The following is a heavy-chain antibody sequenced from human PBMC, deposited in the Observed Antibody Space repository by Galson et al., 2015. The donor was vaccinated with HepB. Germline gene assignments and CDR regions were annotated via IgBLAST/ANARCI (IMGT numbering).Heavy chain of an antibody. CDR3: ARDLGYGYANYGMDV. CDR2: IIPIFGTA. D-gene: IGHD5-18*01. V-gene: IGHV1-69*13. CDR1: GGTFSSYA. Sequence: SVKVSCKASGGTFSSYAISWVRQAPGQGLEWMGGIIPIFGTANYAQKFQGRVTITADESTSTAYMELSSLRSEDTAVYYCARDLGYGYANYGMDVWGQGTTVTVSS. J-gene: IGHJ6*02.